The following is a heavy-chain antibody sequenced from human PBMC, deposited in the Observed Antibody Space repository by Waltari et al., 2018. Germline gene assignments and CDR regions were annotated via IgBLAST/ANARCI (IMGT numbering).Heavy chain of an antibody. Sequence: QVQLQESGPGLVKPSETLSLTCTVSGGSISSYYWSWIRQHPGKGLEWIGYIYYSGSTNYNPSLKSRVTISVDTSKNQFSLKLSSVIAADTAVYYCARSWGSSSWYLRLSELWFDPWGQGTLVTVSS. CDR1: GGSISSYY. D-gene: IGHD6-13*01. J-gene: IGHJ5*02. CDR3: ARSWGSSSWYLRLSELWFDP. V-gene: IGHV4-59*01. CDR2: IYYSGST.